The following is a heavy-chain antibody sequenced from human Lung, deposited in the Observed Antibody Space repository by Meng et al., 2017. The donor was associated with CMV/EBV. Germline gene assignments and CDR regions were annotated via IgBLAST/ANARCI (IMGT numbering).Heavy chain of an antibody. J-gene: IGHJ4*02. V-gene: IGHV4-30-4*01. CDR1: GGSISSGDYY. D-gene: IGHD2-15*01. Sequence: QVQLQESGPVLVKPSQTLSLTCTVSGGSISSGDYYWSWIRQPPGKGLEWIGYIYYTGSTYYNPSLKSRVIISVDTSKNQFSLKLNSVTAADTAVYYCARVGGCSGGGCYHRLFDYWGQGTLVTVSS. CDR2: IYYTGST. CDR3: ARVGGCSGGGCYHRLFDY.